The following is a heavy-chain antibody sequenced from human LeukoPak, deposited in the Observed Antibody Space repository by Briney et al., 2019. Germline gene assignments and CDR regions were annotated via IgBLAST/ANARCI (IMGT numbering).Heavy chain of an antibody. CDR2: ISAYNGNT. Sequence: ASVKASCKASGYTFTSYGISWVRQAPGQGLEWTGWISAYNGNTNYAQKLQGRVTMTTDTSTSTAYMELRSLRSDDTAVYYCARDDSYDFWSGYYYYGMDVWGQGTTVTVSS. CDR1: GYTFTSYG. D-gene: IGHD3-3*01. J-gene: IGHJ6*02. V-gene: IGHV1-18*01. CDR3: ARDDSYDFWSGYYYYGMDV.